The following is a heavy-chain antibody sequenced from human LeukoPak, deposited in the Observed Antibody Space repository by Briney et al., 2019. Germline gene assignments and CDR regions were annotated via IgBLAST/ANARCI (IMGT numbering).Heavy chain of an antibody. CDR2: IYYSGST. Sequence: SETLSLTCTVSGGSISSSSYYWGWIRQPPGKGLEWIGSIYYSGSTYYNPSLKSRVTISIDTSKNQFSLKLSSVTAADTAVYYCARRAVVVVTARDAFDIWGQGTMVTVSS. J-gene: IGHJ3*02. D-gene: IGHD2-21*02. CDR3: ARRAVVVVTARDAFDI. CDR1: GGSISSSSYY. V-gene: IGHV4-39*01.